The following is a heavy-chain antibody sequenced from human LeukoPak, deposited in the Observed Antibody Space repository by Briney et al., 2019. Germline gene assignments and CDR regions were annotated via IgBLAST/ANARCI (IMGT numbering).Heavy chain of an antibody. V-gene: IGHV3-7*03. CDR3: ARSLPYGTTWYGRSDF. D-gene: IGHD6-13*01. Sequence: SGGSLRLSCAASGFPFNAYWMTWVRQAPGKGLEWVANIRQDGDTKYHVDSVKGRFTISRDNAMNSLYLQMNSLRAEDTAIYYCARSLPYGTTWYGRSDFWGQGTLVTVSS. CDR2: IRQDGDTK. CDR1: GFPFNAYW. J-gene: IGHJ4*02.